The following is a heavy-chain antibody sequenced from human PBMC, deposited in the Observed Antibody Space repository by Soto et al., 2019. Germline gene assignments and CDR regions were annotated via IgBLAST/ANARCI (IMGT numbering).Heavy chain of an antibody. J-gene: IGHJ6*02. CDR3: TSTTVTTSTPDLYGMDV. CDR1: GFNFNNAW. Sequence: GGSLRLSCAASGFNFNNAWMNWVRQAPGKGLEWVGRIKRKSDGGTTDYAAPVKGRITISRDDSKNNLYLQMNSLKTEDTAVYYCTSTTVTTSTPDLYGMDVWGQGTTVTVSS. V-gene: IGHV3-15*07. D-gene: IGHD4-17*01. CDR2: IKRKSDGGTT.